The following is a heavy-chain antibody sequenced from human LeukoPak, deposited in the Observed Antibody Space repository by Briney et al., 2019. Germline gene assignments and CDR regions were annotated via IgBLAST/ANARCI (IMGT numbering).Heavy chain of an antibody. D-gene: IGHD6-13*01. CDR2: INPNSGGT. J-gene: IGHJ4*02. CDR1: GYTFTGYY. V-gene: IGHV1-2*06. CDR3: ARGTSSWYECDY. Sequence: VASVKVSCKASGYTFTGYYMHWVRQAPGQGLEWMGRINPNSGGTNYAQKFQGRVTMTRDTSISTAYMELSRLRSDDTAVYYCARGTSSWYECDYWGQGTLVTVSS.